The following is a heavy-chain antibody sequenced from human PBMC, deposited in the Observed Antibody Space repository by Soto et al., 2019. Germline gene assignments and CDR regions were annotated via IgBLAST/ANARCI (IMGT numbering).Heavy chain of an antibody. Sequence: ASVKVSFKASGYTFTSYGISWVRQAPGQGLEWMGWISAYNGNTNYAQKLQGRVTMTTDTSTSTAYMELRSLRSDDTAVYYCAREITICGVVSVPYYYCMDVWGQGTTVTVSS. D-gene: IGHD3-3*01. CDR3: AREITICGVVSVPYYYCMDV. CDR2: ISAYNGNT. CDR1: GYTFTSYG. V-gene: IGHV1-18*01. J-gene: IGHJ6*02.